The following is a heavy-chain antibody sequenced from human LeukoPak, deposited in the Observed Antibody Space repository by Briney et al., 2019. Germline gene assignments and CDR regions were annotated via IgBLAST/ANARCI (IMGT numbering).Heavy chain of an antibody. D-gene: IGHD5-24*01. CDR3: ARTFVSGDGYKVGYFDY. V-gene: IGHV3-53*01. CDR2: IYPSGNI. CDR1: GFTFSNSY. Sequence: GGSLRLSCAASGFTFSNSYMSWVRQAPGKGLEWVALIYPSGNIYYADSVKGRFTISGDNSKNTLFLQMNSLRAEDTAIYYCARTFVSGDGYKVGYFDYRGQGTLVTVSS. J-gene: IGHJ4*02.